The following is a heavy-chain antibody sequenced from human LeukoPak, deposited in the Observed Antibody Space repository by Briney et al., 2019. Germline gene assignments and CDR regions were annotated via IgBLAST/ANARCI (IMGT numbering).Heavy chain of an antibody. V-gene: IGHV3-11*01. J-gene: IGHJ6*02. CDR2: ISSSGSTI. CDR3: ARDQGLSGYYYYGMDV. CDR1: GFTFSDYY. Sequence: KPGRSLRLSCAASGFTFSDYYMSWIRQAPGKGLEWVSYISSSGSTIYYADSVKGRFTISRDNAKNSLYLQMNSLRAEDTAVYYCARDQGLSGYYYYGMDVWGQGTTVTVSS. D-gene: IGHD1-26*01.